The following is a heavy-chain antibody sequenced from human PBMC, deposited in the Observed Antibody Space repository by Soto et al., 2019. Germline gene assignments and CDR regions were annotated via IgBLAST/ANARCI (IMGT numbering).Heavy chain of an antibody. CDR2: ISGSGGST. Sequence: GGSLRLSCAASGFTFSSYAMSWVRQAPGKGLEWVSAISGSGGSTYYADSVKGRFTISRDNSKNTLYLQMNSLRAEDTAVYYCAKDRLAVAGPRDAFDIWGQGTMVTVSS. J-gene: IGHJ3*02. CDR1: GFTFSSYA. D-gene: IGHD6-19*01. V-gene: IGHV3-23*01. CDR3: AKDRLAVAGPRDAFDI.